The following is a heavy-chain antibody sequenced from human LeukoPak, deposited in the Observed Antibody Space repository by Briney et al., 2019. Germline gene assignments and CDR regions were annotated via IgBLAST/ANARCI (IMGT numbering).Heavy chain of an antibody. Sequence: GRSLRLSCAASGFTFSSYAMHWVRQAPGKGLEWVAVISYDGSNKYYADSVKGRFTISRDNSKNTLYLQMNSLRAEDTAVYYCAKDFGYYDSSGRLDYWGQGTLVTVSS. J-gene: IGHJ4*02. CDR3: AKDFGYYDSSGRLDY. CDR2: ISYDGSNK. CDR1: GFTFSSYA. V-gene: IGHV3-30*04. D-gene: IGHD3-22*01.